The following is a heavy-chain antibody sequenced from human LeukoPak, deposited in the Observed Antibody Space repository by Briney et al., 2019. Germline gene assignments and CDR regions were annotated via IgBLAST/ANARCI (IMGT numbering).Heavy chain of an antibody. CDR3: ARDGYYYDSSGYGLDY. J-gene: IGHJ4*02. V-gene: IGHV4-4*07. Sequence: SETLSLTCTVSGGSISSYYWSWIRQPAGKGLEWIGRIYTSGSTNYNPSLKSRVTMSVDTSKNQFSLKLSSVTAADTAVYYCARDGYYYDSSGYGLDYWGQGTLVTVSS. D-gene: IGHD3-22*01. CDR2: IYTSGST. CDR1: GGSISSYY.